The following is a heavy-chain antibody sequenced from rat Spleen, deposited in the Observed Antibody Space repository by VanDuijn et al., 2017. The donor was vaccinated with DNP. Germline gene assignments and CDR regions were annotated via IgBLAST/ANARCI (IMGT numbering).Heavy chain of an antibody. CDR1: GFTFSNSW. CDR3: ASNLGPFAY. D-gene: IGHD4-6*01. J-gene: IGHJ3*01. CDR2: ISTSGDTI. V-gene: IGHV5-31*01. Sequence: EVQLVESGGDLVQPGRSLKLSCVASGFTFSNSWMTWIRQVPGKGPEWVASISTSGDTIYYSDSVKGRFTLSRDDAKNTLYLQMNSLRSEDTATYYCASNLGPFAYWGQGTLVTVSS.